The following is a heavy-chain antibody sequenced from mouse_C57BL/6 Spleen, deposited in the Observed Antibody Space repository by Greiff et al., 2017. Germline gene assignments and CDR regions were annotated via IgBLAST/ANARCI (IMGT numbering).Heavy chain of an antibody. J-gene: IGHJ1*03. CDR1: GYTFTDYE. Sequence: VQLQQSGAELVRPGASVTLSCKASGYTFTDYEMHWVKQTPVHGLEWIGAIDPETGGTAYHQKFKGTAILTADKSSSTAYMELRSLTSEDSAVYYCTKSTGSYWYFDVWGTGTTVTVSS. CDR2: IDPETGGT. CDR3: TKSTGSYWYFDV. V-gene: IGHV1-15*01. D-gene: IGHD4-1*01.